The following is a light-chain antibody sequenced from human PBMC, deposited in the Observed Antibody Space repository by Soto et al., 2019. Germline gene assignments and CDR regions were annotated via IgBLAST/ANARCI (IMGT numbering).Light chain of an antibody. CDR3: SSYAGSHNLRV. Sequence: QSAPTQPPSASGSPGQSVTISCTGTSSDVGGYNYVSWYQQHSGKAPKLMLYEVSKRPSGVPDRFSGSKSGNTASLTVSGLQSEYEADYYCSSYAGSHNLRVVGGGTKLTLL. CDR1: SSDVGGYNY. V-gene: IGLV2-8*01. J-gene: IGLJ3*02. CDR2: EVS.